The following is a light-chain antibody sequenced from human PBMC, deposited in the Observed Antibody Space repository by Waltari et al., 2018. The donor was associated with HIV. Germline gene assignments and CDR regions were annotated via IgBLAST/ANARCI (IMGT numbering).Light chain of an antibody. CDR1: TGAVTSGYY. Sequence: QTVVTQEPSLTVSPGGTVTVTCASNTGAVTSGYYPNWFQQKPGQAPRPLIYNTTNRPSWTPARFSGALLGGKAVLTLSGVQPEDEADYYCLLYYKNFRVFGGGTKLTVL. CDR3: LLYYKNFRV. J-gene: IGLJ3*02. V-gene: IGLV7-43*01. CDR2: NTT.